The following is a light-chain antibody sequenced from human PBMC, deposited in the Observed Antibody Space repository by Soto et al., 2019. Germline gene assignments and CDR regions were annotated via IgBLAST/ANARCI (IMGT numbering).Light chain of an antibody. V-gene: IGKV3-11*01. CDR2: DAS. Sequence: EIVLTQSPATLSLSPGERATLSCRASQSVSTYLAWYQQKPGQAPRLLIYDASNRATGIPARFSGSGSGTDFTLTINSPEPQDFAVYYGQKRGDLEGFTFGPGTTVDIK. J-gene: IGKJ3*01. CDR1: QSVSTY. CDR3: QKRGDLEGFT.